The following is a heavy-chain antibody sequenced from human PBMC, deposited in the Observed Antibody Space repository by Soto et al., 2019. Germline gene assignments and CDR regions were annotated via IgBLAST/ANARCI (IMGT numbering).Heavy chain of an antibody. CDR1: GFTFSSYW. CDR3: ARGSDYYDSSGYYFDY. D-gene: IGHD3-22*01. CDR2: IKQGGSEK. Sequence: EVQLVESGGGLVQPGGSLRLSCAASGFTFSSYWMSWVRQVPGKGREWVANIKQGGSEKYYVDSVKGRFTISRDNAKNSLYLQMNSLRAEDTAVYYCARGSDYYDSSGYYFDYWGQGTLVTVSS. J-gene: IGHJ4*02. V-gene: IGHV3-7*01.